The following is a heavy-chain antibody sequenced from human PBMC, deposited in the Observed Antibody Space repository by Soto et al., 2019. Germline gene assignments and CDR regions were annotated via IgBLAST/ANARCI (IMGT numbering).Heavy chain of an antibody. Sequence: PGGSLRLSCAASGFTFSSYVMSWVRQAPGKGLEWVSAISGSGGSTYYADSVKGRFTISRDNSKNTLYLQMNSLRAEDTAVYYCAKTNPPMITFGGVIASPDYWGQGTLVTVSS. CDR2: ISGSGGST. CDR3: AKTNPPMITFGGVIASPDY. V-gene: IGHV3-23*01. J-gene: IGHJ4*02. CDR1: GFTFSSYV. D-gene: IGHD3-16*02.